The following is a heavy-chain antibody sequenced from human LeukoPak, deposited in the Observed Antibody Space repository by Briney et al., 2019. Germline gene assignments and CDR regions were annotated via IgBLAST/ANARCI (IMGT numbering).Heavy chain of an antibody. V-gene: IGHV4-59*08. Sequence: SETLSLTCTVSGGSISPYYWAWFRQPPGQGLKYIGDIYHTGTTSYSPSLQSRVTISLDTSKNQFSLRLSSVTAADAAIYYRARLRAYKTTHQYYFDYWGQGTLVTVSS. CDR3: ARLRAYKTTHQYYFDY. CDR1: GGSISPYY. J-gene: IGHJ4*02. D-gene: IGHD3-16*01. CDR2: IYHTGTT.